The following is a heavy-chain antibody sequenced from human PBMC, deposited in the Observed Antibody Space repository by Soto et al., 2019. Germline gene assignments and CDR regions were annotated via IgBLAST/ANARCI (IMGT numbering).Heavy chain of an antibody. V-gene: IGHV3-74*01. Sequence: EVQLVESGGGLVQPGESLRLSCAASGFTFSNYWIHWVRRAPGKGLVWVSRINGDGSSTNYADSVRGRITISRDNAKNTLYLQMNSLRVEDTAVYYCARGQQYRDYLYYFDYWGQGTLVTVSS. CDR3: ARGQQYRDYLYYFDY. D-gene: IGHD4-17*01. CDR2: INGDGSST. CDR1: GFTFSNYW. J-gene: IGHJ4*02.